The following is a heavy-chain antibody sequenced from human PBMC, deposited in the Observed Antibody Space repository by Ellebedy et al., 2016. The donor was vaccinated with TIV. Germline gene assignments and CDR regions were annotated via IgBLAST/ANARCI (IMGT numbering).Heavy chain of an antibody. Sequence: AASVKVSCKASGYTFTSYYMHWVRQAPGQGLEWMGIINPSGGSTSYAQKFQGRVTMTRDTSTSTVYMELSSLRSEDTAVYYCATSGSPRGVDYWGQGTLVTVSS. V-gene: IGHV1-46*01. CDR1: GYTFTSYY. CDR2: INPSGGST. D-gene: IGHD3-10*01. CDR3: ATSGSPRGVDY. J-gene: IGHJ4*02.